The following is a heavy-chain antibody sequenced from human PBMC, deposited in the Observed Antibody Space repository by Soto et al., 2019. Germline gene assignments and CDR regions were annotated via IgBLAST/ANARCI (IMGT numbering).Heavy chain of an antibody. CDR3: ARGRLDGSGSPLPHDY. CDR1: GFTFSGYG. Sequence: VQLVESGGGVVPPGRSLRLSCAASGFTFSGYGMHWVRQAPGKGLEGVAFISYEGSNNYYADSVKGRFTISRDNSKNTLDLQMNSLRAEDTAVYYCARGRLDGSGSPLPHDYWGQGTLVTVSS. V-gene: IGHV3-30*03. CDR2: ISYEGSNN. D-gene: IGHD3-10*01. J-gene: IGHJ4*02.